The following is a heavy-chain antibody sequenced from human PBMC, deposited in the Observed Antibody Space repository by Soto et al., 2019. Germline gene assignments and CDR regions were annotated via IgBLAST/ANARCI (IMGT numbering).Heavy chain of an antibody. Sequence: EVQLVESGGGLVQPGGSLRLSCAASGFTFSSYWMHWVRQAPGKGWVGVSRINSEGSSTRYTVSVKGRFTISRDNAKHTLDLQMNSLRAEGTAVYYCASVGVVTGDIWGEGIMVTVSS. CDR2: INSEGSST. CDR1: GFTFSSYW. V-gene: IGHV3-74*01. CDR3: ASVGVVTGDI. J-gene: IGHJ3*02. D-gene: IGHD2-21*02.